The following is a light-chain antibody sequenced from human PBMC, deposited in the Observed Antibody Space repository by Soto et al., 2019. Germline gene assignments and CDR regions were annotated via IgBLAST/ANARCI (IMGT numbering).Light chain of an antibody. V-gene: IGKV3-15*01. CDR3: QQYNNWPFT. Sequence: EIVMTQSPAPLSVSPGERATLSCRASQSVSSDLAWFQQKPGQAPRLLIYGASTRATGISARFSGSGSGTEFSLTISSLQSEDFADYYCQQYNNWPFTFGPGNKVEIK. CDR1: QSVSSD. J-gene: IGKJ3*01. CDR2: GAS.